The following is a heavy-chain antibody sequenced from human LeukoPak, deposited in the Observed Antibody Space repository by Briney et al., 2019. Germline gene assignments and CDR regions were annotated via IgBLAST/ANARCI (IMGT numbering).Heavy chain of an antibody. CDR3: ARDAVDTAMADY. J-gene: IGHJ4*02. D-gene: IGHD5-18*01. V-gene: IGHV3-21*01. Sequence: GGSLRLSCAASGFTFSSYSMNWFRQAPGKGLEWVSSISSSSSYIYYADSVKGRFTISRDNAKNSLYLQMNSLRAEDTAVYYCARDAVDTAMADYWGQGTLVTVSS. CDR1: GFTFSSYS. CDR2: ISSSSSYI.